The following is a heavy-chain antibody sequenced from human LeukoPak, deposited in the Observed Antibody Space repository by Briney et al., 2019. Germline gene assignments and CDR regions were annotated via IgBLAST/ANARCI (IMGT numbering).Heavy chain of an antibody. D-gene: IGHD2-15*01. CDR1: GYTFTGYY. Sequence: ASVKVSCKASGYTFTGYYMHWVRQAPGQGLEWMGWINPNSGGTNHAQKFQGRVTMTRDTSISTAYMELSRLRSDDTAVYYCAVEDIVVVAAASTTAPFDYWGQGTLVTVSS. CDR2: INPNSGGT. V-gene: IGHV1-2*02. J-gene: IGHJ4*02. CDR3: AVEDIVVVAAASTTAPFDY.